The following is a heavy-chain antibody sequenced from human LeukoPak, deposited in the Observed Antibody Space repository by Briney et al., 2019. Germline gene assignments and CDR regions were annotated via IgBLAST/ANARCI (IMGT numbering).Heavy chain of an antibody. CDR1: GLRFGSFW. CDR3: ARERDGRFFDY. V-gene: IGHV3-7*01. D-gene: IGHD5-24*01. CDR2: INQDGSEK. J-gene: IGHJ4*02. Sequence: GGSLRLSCAVSGLRFGSFWMSWVRQAPGKGLEWVANINQDGSEKYFVDSVRGGFTISRDNSKNSLHLQMNTLRAEDTAVYYCARERDGRFFDYWGQGTLVTVSS.